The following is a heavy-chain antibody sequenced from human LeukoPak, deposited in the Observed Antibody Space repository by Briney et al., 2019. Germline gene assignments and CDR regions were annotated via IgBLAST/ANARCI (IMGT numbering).Heavy chain of an antibody. V-gene: IGHV4-59*08. CDR2: IYFSGST. Sequence: PSETLSLTCTVSGGPISSYYWSWIRQPPGKGLEWIGYIYFSGSTNYNPSLKSRVTISVDTSKNQFSLKLSSVTAADTAVYYCARHRLGYSYGPFDNWGQGTLVTVSS. D-gene: IGHD5-18*01. J-gene: IGHJ4*02. CDR3: ARHRLGYSYGPFDN. CDR1: GGPISSYY.